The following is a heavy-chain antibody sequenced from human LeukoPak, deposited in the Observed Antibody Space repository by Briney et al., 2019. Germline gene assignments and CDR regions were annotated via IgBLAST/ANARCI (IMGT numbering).Heavy chain of an antibody. J-gene: IGHJ4*02. Sequence: GGSLRLSCAASGFTFSSYAMSWDRQAPGKGLEWVSAISGSGGSTYYAESVKGRFTISRDNSKNTLYLQMNSLRAEDTAVYYCAKGAHKWQVYLFDYWGQGTLVTVSS. CDR3: AKGAHKWQVYLFDY. CDR2: ISGSGGST. V-gene: IGHV3-23*01. D-gene: IGHD6-19*01. CDR1: GFTFSSYA.